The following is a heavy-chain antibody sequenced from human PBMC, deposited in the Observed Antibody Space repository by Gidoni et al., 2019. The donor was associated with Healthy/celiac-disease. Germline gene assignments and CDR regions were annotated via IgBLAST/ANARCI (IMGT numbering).Heavy chain of an antibody. J-gene: IGHJ2*01. Sequence: QLQLPPWGAGLLKPSETLSLTCAAYGGSFSGYSWSWIRQTPGKGLEWIGEINHSGSTNYNPSLKSRGTISVDTSKNQCSLKLSSVTAADTAVYYCARGPDNSYWYCDIWGRGTLVTVSS. CDR3: ARGPDNSYWYCDI. CDR1: GGSFSGYS. V-gene: IGHV4-34*01. CDR2: INHSGST.